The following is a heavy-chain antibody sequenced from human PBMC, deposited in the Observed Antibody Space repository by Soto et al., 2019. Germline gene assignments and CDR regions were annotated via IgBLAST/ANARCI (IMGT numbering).Heavy chain of an antibody. V-gene: IGHV4-59*01. CDR3: ARRYSSAWLFAY. CDR2: IYYSGST. D-gene: IGHD6-19*01. CDR1: GDSISTYY. J-gene: IGHJ4*02. Sequence: SETLSLTCTVSGDSISTYYWSWIRQPPGKGLEWIGYIYYSGSTNYNPSLKSRVTISVDTSKNQFSLKLTSVTAADTAVYYCARRYSSAWLFAYRGQGTLVTVSS.